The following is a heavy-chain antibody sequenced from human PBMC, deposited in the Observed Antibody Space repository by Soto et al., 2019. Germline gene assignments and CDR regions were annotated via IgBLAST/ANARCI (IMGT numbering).Heavy chain of an antibody. J-gene: IGHJ4*02. Sequence: ASETLSLTCTVSGGSVSSNSYSWGWIRQSPGKGLEWIGSIYYSGNTYYNPSLKSRVTISVDTSKNQFSLRLSSVTAADTAVYYCARALQPVIITLGYWGQGTLVTVSS. CDR2: IYYSGNT. CDR3: ARALQPVIITLGY. D-gene: IGHD3-22*01. V-gene: IGHV4-39*01. CDR1: GGSVSSNSYS.